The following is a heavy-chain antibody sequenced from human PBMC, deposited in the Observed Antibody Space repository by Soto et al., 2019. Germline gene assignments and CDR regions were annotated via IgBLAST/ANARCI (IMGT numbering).Heavy chain of an antibody. CDR2: ISGSGSTL. V-gene: IGHV3-48*03. CDR1: GCTCTTYE. Sequence: GGSLILSFAASGCTCTTYEMNSFLQAAGKALEGVSYISGSGSTLDYAASFKARVTISRDHAKNSLYLHMNSLTAEDTAVYYCARDIVVVDATRSFEPWGQGPMVTVSS. CDR3: ARDIVVVDATRSFEP. J-gene: IGHJ5*02. D-gene: IGHD2-15*01.